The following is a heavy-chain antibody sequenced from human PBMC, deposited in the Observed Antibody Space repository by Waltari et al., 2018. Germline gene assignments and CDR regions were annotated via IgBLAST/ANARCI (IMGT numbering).Heavy chain of an antibody. Sequence: QVQLVQSGAEVKKPGASVKVSCKASGYTFTSYAMHWVRQAPGQRLEWMGWINAGNGNTKYSQKFQGRVTITRDTSASTAYMELSSLRSEDTAVYYCARSARDFWSGYYALDYWGQGTLVTVSS. CDR2: INAGNGNT. CDR3: ARSARDFWSGYYALDY. D-gene: IGHD3-3*01. J-gene: IGHJ4*02. CDR1: GYTFTSYA. V-gene: IGHV1-3*01.